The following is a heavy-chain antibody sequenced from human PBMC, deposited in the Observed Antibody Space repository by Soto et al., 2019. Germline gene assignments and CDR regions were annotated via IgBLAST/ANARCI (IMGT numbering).Heavy chain of an antibody. CDR2: IDWDDDK. Sequence: SGPTLVHPTQHLTLTCPFSGFSLSTSGMCVSWIRQPPGKALEWLAPIDWDDDKYYSTSLKTRLTISKDTSKNQVVLTMTNMDPVDTATYYCARILGIVGATGGFDYWGQGTLVTVSS. CDR3: ARILGIVGATGGFDY. J-gene: IGHJ4*02. V-gene: IGHV2-70*01. CDR1: GFSLSTSGMC. D-gene: IGHD1-26*01.